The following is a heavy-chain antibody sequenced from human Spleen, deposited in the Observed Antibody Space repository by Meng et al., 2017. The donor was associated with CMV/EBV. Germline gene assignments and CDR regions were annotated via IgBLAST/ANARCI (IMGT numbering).Heavy chain of an antibody. J-gene: IGHJ4*02. V-gene: IGHV3-74*01. CDR3: AREGRIAVAGKDY. CDR2: INSDGSST. CDR1: GFTFSSYW. D-gene: IGHD6-19*01. Sequence: GESLKISCAASGFTFSSYWMDWVRQAPGKGLVWVSRINSDGSSTSYADSVKGRFTISRDNAKNSLYPQMNSLRAEDTAVYYCAREGRIAVAGKDYWGQGTLVTVSS.